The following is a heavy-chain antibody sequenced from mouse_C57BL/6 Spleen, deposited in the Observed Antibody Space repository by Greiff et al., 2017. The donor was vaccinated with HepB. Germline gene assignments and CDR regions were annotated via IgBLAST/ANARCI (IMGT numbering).Heavy chain of an antibody. CDR1: GFTFSDYG. D-gene: IGHD6-5*01. CDR3: ARRAPMPAMDY. Sequence: EVKVVESGGGLVKPGGSLKLSCAASGFTFSDYGMHWVRQAPEKGLEWVAYISSGSSTIYYADTVKGRFTISRDNAKNTLFLQMTSLRSEDTAMYYCARRAPMPAMDYWGQGTSVTVSS. J-gene: IGHJ4*01. V-gene: IGHV5-17*01. CDR2: ISSGSSTI.